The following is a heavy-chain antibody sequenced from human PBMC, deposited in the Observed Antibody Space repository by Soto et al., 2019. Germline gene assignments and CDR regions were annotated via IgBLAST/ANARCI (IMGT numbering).Heavy chain of an antibody. Sequence: ASVKVSCKASGYTFTSYGISWVRQAPGQGLEWMGWISAYNGNTNYAQKLQGRVTMTKDTSTSTAYMELRNLRYDDTAVNYCAQAWYSSGWNDAFDIWGQGTMVTVSS. V-gene: IGHV1-18*01. CDR3: AQAWYSSGWNDAFDI. J-gene: IGHJ3*02. CDR1: GYTFTSYG. CDR2: ISAYNGNT. D-gene: IGHD6-19*01.